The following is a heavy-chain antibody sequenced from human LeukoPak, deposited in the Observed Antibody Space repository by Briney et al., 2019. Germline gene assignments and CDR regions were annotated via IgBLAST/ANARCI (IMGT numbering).Heavy chain of an antibody. CDR2: IYHSGST. CDR3: ARVAIVVVPAAIPNEDYYYYGMDV. J-gene: IGHJ6*02. V-gene: IGHV4-34*01. Sequence: SETLSLTCAVYGGSFSGYFWSWIRQPPGKGLEWIGEIYHSGSTDYNPSLKSRVTISVDTSKNQFSLKLSSVTAADTAVYYCARVAIVVVPAAIPNEDYYYYGMDVWGQGTTVTVSS. CDR1: GGSFSGYF. D-gene: IGHD2-2*01.